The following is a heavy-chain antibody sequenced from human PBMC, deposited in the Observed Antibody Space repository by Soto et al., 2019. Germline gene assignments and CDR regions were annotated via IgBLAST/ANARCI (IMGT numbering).Heavy chain of an antibody. CDR2: ISPIFGTA. CDR1: GGTFSSYA. Sequence: QVQLVQSGAEVKKPGSSVKVSCKASGGTFSSYAISWVRQAPGQGLEWMGGISPIFGTANYAQKFQGRVTITADKSTSTAYRELISLISDDTAVYYCARGNDSPQEYFQHWGQGTLVTVSS. CDR3: ARGNDSPQEYFQH. J-gene: IGHJ1*01. D-gene: IGHD3-22*01. V-gene: IGHV1-69*06.